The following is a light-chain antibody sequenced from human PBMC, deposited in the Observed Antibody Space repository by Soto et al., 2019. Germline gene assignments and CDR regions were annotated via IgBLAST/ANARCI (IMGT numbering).Light chain of an antibody. CDR3: QQYGSSPPIT. CDR2: GAS. CDR1: QSVSSSY. V-gene: IGKV3-20*01. J-gene: IGKJ5*01. Sequence: EIVLTQSPGTLSLSPGERATLSCRASQSVSSSYLAWYQQKPGQAPRLLIYGASSRATGIPDRFSGSGSGTDFPLTISRLEPKDFAVYYCQQYGSSPPITFGQGTRLEMK.